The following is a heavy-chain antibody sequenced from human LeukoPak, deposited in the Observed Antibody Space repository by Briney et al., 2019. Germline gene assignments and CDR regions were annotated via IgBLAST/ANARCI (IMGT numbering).Heavy chain of an antibody. Sequence: PGGSLRLSCAASGFTFSSYSMNWVRQAPGRGLEWVSYISGSSSTIYYEDSVKGRFTISRDNAKNSLYLQMNSLRAEDTAVYYCAKGTGYSYGYPLDYWGQGTLVTVSS. D-gene: IGHD5-18*01. CDR1: GFTFSSYS. CDR3: AKGTGYSYGYPLDY. J-gene: IGHJ4*02. V-gene: IGHV3-48*01. CDR2: ISGSSSTI.